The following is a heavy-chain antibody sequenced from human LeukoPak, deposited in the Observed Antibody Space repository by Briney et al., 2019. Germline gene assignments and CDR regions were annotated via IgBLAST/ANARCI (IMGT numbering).Heavy chain of an antibody. D-gene: IGHD3-22*01. Sequence: PSETLSLTCAVSGGSFSGYYWTWIRHTPEKGLEWIGEMNPSGSTNYNPSLKSRVTISVDTSKNQFSLTLSSVTAADTAVYCCARGRQDVTMIVVIMTAVSYYLDVWGKGTTVTVS. CDR3: ARGRQDVTMIVVIMTAVSYYLDV. V-gene: IGHV4-34*01. J-gene: IGHJ6*03. CDR1: GGSFSGYY. CDR2: MNPSGST.